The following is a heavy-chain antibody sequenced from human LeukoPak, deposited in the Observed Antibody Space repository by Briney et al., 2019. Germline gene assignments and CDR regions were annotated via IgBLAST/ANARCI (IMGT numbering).Heavy chain of an antibody. J-gene: IGHJ4*02. CDR2: VSASGDKT. V-gene: IGHV3-23*01. D-gene: IGHD3-22*01. CDR3: ARDIHDSSGYYYDY. Sequence: GGSLRLSCVASGVSFSVYTMSWVRQAPGKGLEWISAVSASGDKTYYADSVKGRFTVSRDNSKDTLYLHMNSLRAEDTALYYCARDIHDSSGYYYDYWGQGTLVTVSS. CDR1: GVSFSVYT.